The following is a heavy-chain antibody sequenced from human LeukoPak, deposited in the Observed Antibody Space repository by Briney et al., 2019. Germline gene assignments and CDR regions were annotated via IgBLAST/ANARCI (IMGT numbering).Heavy chain of an antibody. V-gene: IGHV4-59*01. Sequence: SETLSLTCTVSGGSISNYYWSWIRQPPGKGLEWIGYIYYIGSTTYNPSLKSRVTISIDTSKNQFSLRLSSVTAADTAVYYCARGRGDSKGTSFHYWGQGTLVTVSA. CDR3: ARGRGDSKGTSFHY. CDR2: IYYIGST. D-gene: IGHD3-22*01. J-gene: IGHJ4*02. CDR1: GGSISNYY.